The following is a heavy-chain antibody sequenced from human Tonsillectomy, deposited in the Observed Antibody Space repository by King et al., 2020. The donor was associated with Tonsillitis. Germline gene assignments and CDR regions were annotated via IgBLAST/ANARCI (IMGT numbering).Heavy chain of an antibody. J-gene: IGHJ4*02. CDR3: ATSSSDGYNFVDS. Sequence: QLVQSGAEEKKPGESLKISCKGSGYSFPKYWIGWVRQIPGKGLEWMGIIYPGDSDTRYSPYFQGHVTISADESISTAYLQWTSLKASDNAIYYCATSSSDGYNFVDSWGQGTLVTVSS. CDR2: IYPGDSDT. CDR1: GYSFPKYW. V-gene: IGHV5-51*03. D-gene: IGHD5-24*01.